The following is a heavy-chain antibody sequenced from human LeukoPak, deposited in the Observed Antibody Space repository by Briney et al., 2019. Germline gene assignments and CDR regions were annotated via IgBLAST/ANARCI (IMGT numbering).Heavy chain of an antibody. V-gene: IGHV4-38-2*02. D-gene: IGHD3-22*01. CDR2: IYYSGST. CDR3: ARDSSSGYYYFVDY. CDR1: GYSISSGYY. J-gene: IGHJ4*02. Sequence: PSETLSLTCNVSGYSISSGYYWGWIRQPPGKGLEWIGSIYYSGSTSYNPSLKSRVTISLDTSKNQFSLNLTSVTAADTAVYYCARDSSSGYYYFVDYWGQGNLVTVSS.